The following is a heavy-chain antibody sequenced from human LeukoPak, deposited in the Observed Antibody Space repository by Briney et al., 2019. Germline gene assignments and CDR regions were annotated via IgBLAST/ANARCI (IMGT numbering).Heavy chain of an antibody. CDR3: ARERDLHYYGSGSYFDY. CDR2: ISSSSSTI. CDR1: GFTFSSYW. V-gene: IGHV3-48*01. J-gene: IGHJ4*02. D-gene: IGHD3-10*01. Sequence: GGSLRLSCVASGFTFSSYWMTWVRQAPGKGLEWVSYISSSSSTIYYADSVKGRFTISRDNAKNSLYLQMNSLRAEDTAVYYCARERDLHYYGSGSYFDYWGQGTLVTVSS.